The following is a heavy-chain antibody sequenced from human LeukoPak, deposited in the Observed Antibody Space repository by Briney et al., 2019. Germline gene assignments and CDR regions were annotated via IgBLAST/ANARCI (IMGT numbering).Heavy chain of an antibody. CDR2: ISGIANAI. J-gene: IGHJ4*02. CDR1: GFTFTDYA. D-gene: IGHD5-24*01. V-gene: IGHV3-23*01. CDR3: AKSDGFDY. Sequence: SGGSLRLSCAASGFTFTDYAMSWVHQAPGTGLEWVSAISGIANAIFYASSVKGRFTISRDNAKNSLYLQMNSLRAEDTAMYYCAKSDGFDYWGQGTLVTVSS.